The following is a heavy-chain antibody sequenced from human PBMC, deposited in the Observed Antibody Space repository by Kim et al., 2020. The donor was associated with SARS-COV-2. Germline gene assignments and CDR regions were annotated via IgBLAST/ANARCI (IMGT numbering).Heavy chain of an antibody. CDR3: TRDVLAGYWN. CDR2: IWVDGTT. Sequence: GGSLRLSCAAFGFSVSSRYMTWVRQAPGKGLEWVSAIWVDGTTYYAASVMGRFTISRDNAKNTLYLQMNSLRAEDTAVYYCTRDVLAGYWNWGQGTLVTVSS. V-gene: IGHV3-53*01. D-gene: IGHD2-21*01. CDR1: GFSVSSRY. J-gene: IGHJ4*02.